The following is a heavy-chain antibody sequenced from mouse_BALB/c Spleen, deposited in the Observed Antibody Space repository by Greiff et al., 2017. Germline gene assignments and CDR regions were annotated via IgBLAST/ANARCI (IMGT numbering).Heavy chain of an antibody. V-gene: IGHV5-6*01. CDR3: ARQEIYDGYSYYFDY. Sequence: EVHLVESGGDLVKPGGSLKLSCAASGFTFSSYGMSWVRQTPDKRLEWVATISSGGSYTYYPDSVKGRFTISRDNAKNTLYLQMSSLKSEDTAMYYCARQEIYDGYSYYFDYWGQGTTLTVSS. D-gene: IGHD2-3*01. CDR1: GFTFSSYG. CDR2: ISSGGSYT. J-gene: IGHJ2*01.